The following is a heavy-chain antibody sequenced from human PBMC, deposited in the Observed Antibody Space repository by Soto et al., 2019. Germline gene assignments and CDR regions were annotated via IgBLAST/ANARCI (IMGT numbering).Heavy chain of an antibody. CDR2: TYYRSKWYN. J-gene: IGHJ4*02. CDR1: GDSVSSNSAA. CDR3: ARVRTVALSQNDYYFDY. V-gene: IGHV6-1*01. D-gene: IGHD6-19*01. Sequence: PSQTLSLTCAISGDSVSSNSAAWNWIRQSPSRGLEWLGRTYYRSKWYNDYAVSVKSRITINPDTSKNQFSLQLNSVTPEDTAVYYCARVRTVALSQNDYYFDYWGQGTLVTVSS.